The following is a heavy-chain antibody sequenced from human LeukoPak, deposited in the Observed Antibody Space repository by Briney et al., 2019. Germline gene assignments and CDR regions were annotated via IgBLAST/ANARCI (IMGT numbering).Heavy chain of an antibody. CDR1: GGSIRSSSYY. D-gene: IGHD3-10*01. J-gene: IGHJ3*02. CDR3: ARFLVRRPLLSERDAFYI. V-gene: IGHV4-39*01. CDR2: IYYIGRP. Sequence: SETLSLTCTVSGGSIRSSSYYWGWIRQHRGKGLEWIVSIYYIGRPYYTPSLKSPFTISVHTSKNHFSLKLSSVTAADTAVYYCARFLVRRPLLSERDAFYIWCQGTMVTVSS.